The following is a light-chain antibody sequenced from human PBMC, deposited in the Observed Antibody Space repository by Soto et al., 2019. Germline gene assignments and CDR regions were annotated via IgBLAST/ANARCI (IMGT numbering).Light chain of an antibody. Sequence: QSVLTQPASVSGSPGQSITISCIGTNRDVGSYNLVSWYQQRPGEAPKLIISEVRNRPSGISYRFTGSKSGNTASLTISGLQAEDEADYYCQSYDSSLTNAVFGGGTKLTVL. CDR1: NRDVGSYNL. V-gene: IGLV2-14*01. CDR3: QSYDSSLTNAV. J-gene: IGLJ2*01. CDR2: EVR.